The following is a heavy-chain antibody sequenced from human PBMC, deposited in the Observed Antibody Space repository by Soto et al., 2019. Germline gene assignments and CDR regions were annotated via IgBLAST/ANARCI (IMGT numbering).Heavy chain of an antibody. J-gene: IGHJ4*02. CDR2: IIPIFGTA. V-gene: IGHV1-69*06. CDR3: ASSIAVAGGYYFDY. D-gene: IGHD6-19*01. Sequence: QVQLVQSGAEVKKPGSSVKVSCKASGGTFSSYAISWVRQAPGQGLEWMGGIIPIFGTANYAQEFQGRVTITADNSTSTAYMELSSLRSEDTAVYYCASSIAVAGGYYFDYWGQGTLVTVSS. CDR1: GGTFSSYA.